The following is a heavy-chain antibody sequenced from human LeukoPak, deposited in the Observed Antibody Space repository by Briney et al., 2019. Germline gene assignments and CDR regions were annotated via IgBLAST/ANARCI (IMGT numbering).Heavy chain of an antibody. V-gene: IGHV5-10-1*01. CDR2: IDPSDSYT. CDR1: GYRYTRYW. J-gene: IGHJ6*04. Sequence: HGESLKNPCKGSGYRYTRYWMSGVRQMPGKGLEWMGRIDPSDSYTNYSPSFQGHVTISADKSISTAYLQWSSLKASDTAMYYCARLYPQWHAGGMDVWGKGTTVTVSS. D-gene: IGHD6-19*01. CDR3: ARLYPQWHAGGMDV.